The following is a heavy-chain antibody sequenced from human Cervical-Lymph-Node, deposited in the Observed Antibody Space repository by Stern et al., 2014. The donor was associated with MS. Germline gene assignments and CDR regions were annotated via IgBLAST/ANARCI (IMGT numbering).Heavy chain of an antibody. CDR2: SYEDWSIT. Sequence: VQLVESGGGSVKPGGSLRLSCAVSGVTFSSFWMNWVRQATGEGLVWVSRSYEDWSITDSAASVKGRFSISRHNPQNTLYLQMNSLGAEDPATYYCALALSGSPDNWGPGTLVTVSS. D-gene: IGHD6-19*01. J-gene: IGHJ4*02. V-gene: IGHV3-74*02. CDR3: ALALSGSPDN. CDR1: GVTFSSFW.